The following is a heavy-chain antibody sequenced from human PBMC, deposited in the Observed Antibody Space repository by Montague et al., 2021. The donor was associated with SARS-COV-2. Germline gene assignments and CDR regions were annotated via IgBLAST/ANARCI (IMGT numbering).Heavy chain of an antibody. D-gene: IGHD3-10*01. V-gene: IGHV3-20*04. CDR3: TRGFRGGPFDC. CDR1: GFIFDDYG. CDR2: ITRSGETT. Sequence: SLRLSCAASGFIFDDYGMSWVRQVPGRGLEWVSGITRSGETTGYADSVKGRVTISRDNAKNSLSLQMNSLRVEDTALYYCTRGFRGGPFDCWGQGTPVTVSS. J-gene: IGHJ4*02.